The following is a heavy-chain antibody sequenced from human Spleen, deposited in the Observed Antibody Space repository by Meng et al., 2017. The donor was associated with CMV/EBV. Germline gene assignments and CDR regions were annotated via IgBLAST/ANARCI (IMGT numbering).Heavy chain of an antibody. CDR2: ISGSGLTI. Sequence: GESLKISCAASGFTFSSYEMNWVRQAPGKGLEWVSYISGSGLTIIYADSVKGRFTISRDSALYLQMNSLRAEDTALYYCVREKSSSYFDYWGQGTLVTV. V-gene: IGHV3-48*03. CDR1: GFTFSSYE. D-gene: IGHD6-6*01. CDR3: VREKSSSYFDY. J-gene: IGHJ4*02.